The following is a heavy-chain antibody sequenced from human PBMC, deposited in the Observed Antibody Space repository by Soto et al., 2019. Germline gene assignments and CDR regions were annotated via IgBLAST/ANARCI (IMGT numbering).Heavy chain of an antibody. Sequence: ASVKVSCKASGYTFTSYGISWVRQAPGQGLEWMGWISAYNGNTNYAQKLQGRVTMTTDTSTSAAYMELRSLRSDDTAVYYCARGQELPFYYYYMDVWGKGTTVTVSS. CDR3: ARGQELPFYYYYMDV. V-gene: IGHV1-18*01. J-gene: IGHJ6*03. CDR1: GYTFTSYG. CDR2: ISAYNGNT. D-gene: IGHD1-7*01.